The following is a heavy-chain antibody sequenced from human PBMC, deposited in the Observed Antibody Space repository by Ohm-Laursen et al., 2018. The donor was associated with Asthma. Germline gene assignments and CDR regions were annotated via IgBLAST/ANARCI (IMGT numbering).Heavy chain of an antibody. CDR3: ARDILELGDAFDI. V-gene: IGHV3-30-3*01. Sequence: SLRLSCAASGFTFRSYAMHWVRQAPGKGLEWVAVGGSYYDGGLKYYADSVNGRFTVSRDDSKNTLYLQMNSLRAEDTAVYYCARDILELGDAFDIWGQGTMVTVSS. CDR1: GFTFRSYA. CDR2: GGSYYDGGLK. J-gene: IGHJ3*02. D-gene: IGHD1-7*01.